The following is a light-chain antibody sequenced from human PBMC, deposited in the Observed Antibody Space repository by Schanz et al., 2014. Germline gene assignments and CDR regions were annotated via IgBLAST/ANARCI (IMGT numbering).Light chain of an antibody. CDR1: QSVITN. CDR2: DAS. J-gene: IGKJ1*01. CDR3: HQFFSSSWT. Sequence: EIVMTQSPATLSVSPGERATLSCRASQSVITNLAWYQQKPGQAPRLLIYDASTRAAGVPARFSGSGSGTGFTLTISRLEPEDFALYYCHQFFSSSWTFGQGTKVEIK. V-gene: IGKV3-15*01.